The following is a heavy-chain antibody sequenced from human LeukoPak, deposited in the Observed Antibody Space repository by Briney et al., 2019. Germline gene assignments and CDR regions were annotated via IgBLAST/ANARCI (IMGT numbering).Heavy chain of an antibody. V-gene: IGHV3-23*01. J-gene: IGHJ6*02. Sequence: GGSLRLSCAASGFTFSSYAMSWVRQAPGKGLEWVSAISGSGGSTYYADSVKGRFTISRDNSKNTLYLQMNSLRAEDTAVYYCTRIAAAGTPRDYYYGMDVWGQGTTVTVSS. CDR2: ISGSGGST. D-gene: IGHD6-13*01. CDR1: GFTFSSYA. CDR3: TRIAAAGTPRDYYYGMDV.